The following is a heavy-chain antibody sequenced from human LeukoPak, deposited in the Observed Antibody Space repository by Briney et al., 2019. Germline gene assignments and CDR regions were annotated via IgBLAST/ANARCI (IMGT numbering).Heavy chain of an antibody. J-gene: IGHJ4*02. CDR1: GLTFSSHE. CDR2: ISSSGTTI. CDR3: ASSFLIPDY. D-gene: IGHD3-3*01. Sequence: PGGSLRLSCAASGLTFSSHEINWVRQAPGKGLEWVSYISSSGTTIYYADSVKGRFTISRDNAKNSVYLQMNSLRAEDTAVYYCASSFLIPDYWGQGTLVIVSS. V-gene: IGHV3-48*03.